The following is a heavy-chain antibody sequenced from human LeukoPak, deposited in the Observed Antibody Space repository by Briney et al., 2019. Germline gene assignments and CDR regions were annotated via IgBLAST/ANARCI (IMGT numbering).Heavy chain of an antibody. V-gene: IGHV5-51*01. J-gene: IGHJ3*02. D-gene: IGHD4-17*01. CDR3: ARQPYYGDYERAFDI. Sequence: GESLKISCKGSGYSFNSYWIGWVRQMPGKGLEWMGIIYPGDSDTRYSPSFQGQVTISADKSISTAYLQWSSLKASDTAMYYCARQPYYGDYERAFDIWGQGTMVTVSS. CDR2: IYPGDSDT. CDR1: GYSFNSYW.